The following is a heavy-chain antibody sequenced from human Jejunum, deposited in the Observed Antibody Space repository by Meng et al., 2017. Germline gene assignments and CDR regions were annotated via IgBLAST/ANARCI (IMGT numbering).Heavy chain of an antibody. CDR3: ARVQTGNGGGFLDF. CDR1: GYTFTRCY. CDR2: MKPSEGST. D-gene: IGHD3-3*01. V-gene: IGHV1-46*01. J-gene: IGHJ4*02. Sequence: QRQLVQCGAEVKKPGASVQVSCKASGYTFTRCYTHWVRQDPGQGPEWIGMMKPSEGSTNYGQKFPGRVTMTKEKSTNTVSMELSSLTSEDTAVYYCARVQTGNGGGFLDFWGQGTLVTVSS.